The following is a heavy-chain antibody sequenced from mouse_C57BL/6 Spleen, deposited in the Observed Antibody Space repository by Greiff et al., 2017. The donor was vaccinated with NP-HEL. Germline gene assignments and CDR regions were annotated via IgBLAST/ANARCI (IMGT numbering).Heavy chain of an antibody. V-gene: IGHV1-64*01. CDR1: GYTFTSYW. J-gene: IGHJ2*01. CDR3: ASGGFLDY. CDR2: IHPNSGST. Sequence: QVQLKQPGAELVKPGASVKLSCKASGYTFTSYWMHWVKQRPGQGLEWIGMIHPNSGSTNSNEKFKSKATLTVDKSSSTAYMQLSSLTSEDSAVYYCASGGFLDYWGQGTTLTVSS.